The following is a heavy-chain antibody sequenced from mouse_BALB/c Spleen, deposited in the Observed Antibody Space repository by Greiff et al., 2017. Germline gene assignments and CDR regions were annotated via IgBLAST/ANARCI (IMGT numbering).Heavy chain of an antibody. CDR1: GYSITSDYA. CDR2: ISYSGST. Sequence: EVKVEESGPGLVKPSQSLSLTCTVTGYSITSDYAWTWIRQFPGNKLEWMGYISYSGSTSYNPSLKSRISITRDTSKNQFFLQLNSVTTEDTATYYCARYRSTMITFDYWGQGTTLTVSS. V-gene: IGHV3-2*02. J-gene: IGHJ2*01. D-gene: IGHD2-4*01. CDR3: ARYRSTMITFDY.